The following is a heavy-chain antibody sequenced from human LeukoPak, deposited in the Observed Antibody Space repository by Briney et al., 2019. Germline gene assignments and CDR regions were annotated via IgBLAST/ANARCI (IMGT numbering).Heavy chain of an antibody. CDR3: ASSGYTYGRLDY. V-gene: IGHV5-10-1*01. D-gene: IGHD5-18*01. CDR1: GYRFTSYW. CDR2: IDPSDSYT. Sequence: EESLRISCKGSGYRFTSYWISWVRQMPGKGLEWMGRIDPSDSYTNYSPSFQGHVTISADKSISAAYLQWSSLEASDTAMYYCASSGYTYGRLDYWGQGTLVTVSS. J-gene: IGHJ4*02.